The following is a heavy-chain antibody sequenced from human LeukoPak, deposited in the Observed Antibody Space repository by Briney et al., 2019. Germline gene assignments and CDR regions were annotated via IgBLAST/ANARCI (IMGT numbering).Heavy chain of an antibody. Sequence: GASVKVSCKASGYTFTSYGISWVRQAPGQGLEWMGWINPNSGGTNYAQKFQGRVTMTRDTSISTAYMELSRLRSDDTAVYYCAREYDILTGYYIGAYFDYWGQGTLVTVSS. CDR1: GYTFTSYG. CDR2: INPNSGGT. CDR3: AREYDILTGYYIGAYFDY. D-gene: IGHD3-9*01. J-gene: IGHJ4*02. V-gene: IGHV1-2*02.